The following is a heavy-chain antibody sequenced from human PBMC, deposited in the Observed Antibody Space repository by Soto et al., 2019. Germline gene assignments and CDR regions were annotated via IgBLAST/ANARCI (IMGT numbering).Heavy chain of an antibody. CDR2: IYYSGST. V-gene: IGHV4-59*01. CDR3: ARVGGGSGSYYYYYYCMDV. J-gene: IGHJ6*02. Sequence: SETLSLTCTVSGGSISSYYWSWIRQPPGKGLEWIGYIYYSGSTNYNPSLKSRVTISVDTSKNQFSLKLSSVTAADTAVYYCARVGGGSGSYYYYYYCMDVWGQGTTVTVSS. D-gene: IGHD1-26*01. CDR1: GGSISSYY.